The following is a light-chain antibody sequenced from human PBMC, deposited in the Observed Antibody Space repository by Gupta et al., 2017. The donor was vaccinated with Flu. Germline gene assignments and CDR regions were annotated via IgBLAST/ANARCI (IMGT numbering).Light chain of an antibody. Sequence: EIVMTQSPATLSVSPGGRAIVSCRASQSVASNLAWYQQKPGQAPSLLIYAASTRATGVPARFSGSGSGTEFTLTLSSLQAEDSAVYYWQQYNNWHSFGQGTKLQIK. CDR2: AAS. CDR3: QQYNNWHS. J-gene: IGKJ2*03. V-gene: IGKV3-15*01. CDR1: QSVASN.